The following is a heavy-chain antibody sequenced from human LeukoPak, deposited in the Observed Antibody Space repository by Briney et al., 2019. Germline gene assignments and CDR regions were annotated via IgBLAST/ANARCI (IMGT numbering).Heavy chain of an antibody. V-gene: IGHV3-48*01. CDR2: ISGSSSTV. D-gene: IGHD3-22*01. J-gene: IGHJ4*02. Sequence: PGGSLRLSCAASGFTFNFYNMNWARQAPGKGLEWISYISGSSSTVHYADSVKGRFTVSRDNAKKSLYLQMNSLRAEDTAVYYCARIDSSGDLSFDYWGQGTLVTVSS. CDR1: GFTFNFYN. CDR3: ARIDSSGDLSFDY.